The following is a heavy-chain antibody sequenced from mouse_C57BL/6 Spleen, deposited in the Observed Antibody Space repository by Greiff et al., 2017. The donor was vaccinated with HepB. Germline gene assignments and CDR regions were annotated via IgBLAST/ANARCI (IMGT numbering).Heavy chain of an antibody. V-gene: IGHV2-2*01. Sequence: VKLMESGPGLVQPSQSLSITCTVSGFSLTSYGVHWVRQSPGKGLEWLGVIWSGGSTDYNAAFISRLSISKDNSKSQVFFKMNSLQADDTAIYYCARKGRYGNYEGAMDYWGQGTSVTVSS. CDR3: ARKGRYGNYEGAMDY. CDR1: GFSLTSYG. D-gene: IGHD2-1*01. J-gene: IGHJ4*01. CDR2: IWSGGST.